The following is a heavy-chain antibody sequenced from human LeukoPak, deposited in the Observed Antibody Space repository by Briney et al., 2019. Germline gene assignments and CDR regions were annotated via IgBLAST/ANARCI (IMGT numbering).Heavy chain of an antibody. V-gene: IGHV3-48*04. Sequence: GGSLRLSCAASGFTFSSYSMNWVRQAPGKGLEWVSYISSSSSTIYYADSVKGRCTISRDNAKNSLYLQMNSLRAEDTAVYYCARDPTQWEQGAYYFDYWGQGTLVTVSS. CDR3: ARDPTQWEQGAYYFDY. CDR1: GFTFSSYS. J-gene: IGHJ4*02. CDR2: ISSSSSTI. D-gene: IGHD1-26*01.